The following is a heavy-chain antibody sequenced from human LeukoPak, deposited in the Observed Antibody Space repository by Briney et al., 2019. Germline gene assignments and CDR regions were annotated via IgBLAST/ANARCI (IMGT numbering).Heavy chain of an antibody. CDR1: GGSFSGYY. CDR2: INYSGST. D-gene: IGHD2-2*01. Sequence: PSETLSLTCAVYGGSFSGYYWSWIRQPPGKGLEWSGEINYSGSTNYNPSLKSRVTISVDTSKNQFSLKLSSVTAADTAVYYCAGLGRYCSSTSCYGAHYYYYYYMDVWGKGTTVTVSS. J-gene: IGHJ6*03. CDR3: AGLGRYCSSTSCYGAHYYYYYYMDV. V-gene: IGHV4-34*01.